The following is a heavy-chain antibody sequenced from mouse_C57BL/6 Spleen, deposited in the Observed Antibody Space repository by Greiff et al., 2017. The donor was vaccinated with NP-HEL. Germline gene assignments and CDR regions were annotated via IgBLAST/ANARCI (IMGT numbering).Heavy chain of an antibody. Sequence: VQLQQSGAELVMPGASVKLSCKAHGYTFTSYWMHWVKQRPGQGLEWIGEIDPSDSYTNYNQKFKGKSTLTVDKSSSTAYMQLSSLTSEDSAVYYCARRRKKYNGYYVKYAMDYWGQGTSVTVSS. V-gene: IGHV1-69*01. CDR3: ARRRKKYNGYYVKYAMDY. CDR2: IDPSDSYT. D-gene: IGHD2-3*01. J-gene: IGHJ4*01. CDR1: GYTFTSYW.